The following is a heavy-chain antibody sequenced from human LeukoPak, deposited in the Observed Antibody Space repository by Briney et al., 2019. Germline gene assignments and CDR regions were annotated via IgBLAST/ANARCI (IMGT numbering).Heavy chain of an antibody. CDR2: IYYTGSI. D-gene: IGHD6-6*01. J-gene: IGHJ4*02. V-gene: IGHV4-59*08. CDR3: ARHRAYSSSSPFDY. Sequence: PSETLSLTCSVSGGSISSLYWSCIRQPPGKGLEWIGYIYYTGSINYNPSLKSRVTMFVDMSKNQFSLRLSSVTAADTAVYYCARHRAYSSSSPFDYWGQGTLVTVSS. CDR1: GGSISSLY.